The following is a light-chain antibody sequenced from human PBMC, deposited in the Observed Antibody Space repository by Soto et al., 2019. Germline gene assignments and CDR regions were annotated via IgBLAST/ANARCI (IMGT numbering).Light chain of an antibody. V-gene: IGKV3-20*01. CDR2: GAS. Sequence: EIVVTHSPCTVSLSTGERATLSCRASQSVSANYLAWYQQKPGQAPRLLIYGASSRATGIPDRLSGSGSGTEFTFTISSLQSEEFAVYYCQQYDDWPSFGQGTKVDIK. J-gene: IGKJ1*01. CDR3: QQYDDWPS. CDR1: QSVSANY.